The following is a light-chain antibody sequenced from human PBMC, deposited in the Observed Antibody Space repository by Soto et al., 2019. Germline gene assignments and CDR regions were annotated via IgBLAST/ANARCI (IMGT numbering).Light chain of an antibody. J-gene: IGKJ1*01. V-gene: IGKV3-20*01. CDR3: QQYGSPGT. Sequence: EIVLTQSPGTLSLSPGERATLSCRASQSVSNNYLAWYQQKPGQAPRLLIYGASNRATGIPDRFSGNGSGTDFTLTISRLEPEDFAVYYCQQYGSPGTFGQGTKVDIK. CDR2: GAS. CDR1: QSVSNNY.